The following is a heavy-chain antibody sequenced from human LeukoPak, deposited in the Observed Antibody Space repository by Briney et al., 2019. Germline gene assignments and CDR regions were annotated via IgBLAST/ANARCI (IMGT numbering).Heavy chain of an antibody. CDR3: ALITQYSSGWPPFDY. CDR2: IDWDDDK. D-gene: IGHD6-19*01. J-gene: IGHJ4*02. Sequence: SGPSLVNPTQTLTLTCTFSDFTRSTSGMCVSWIRQPPGQALEWLARIDWDDDKYYSPSLKTRLTISKATSKNQVVLTMTNMDPVDTATYYCALITQYSSGWPPFDYWGQGTLVTVSS. V-gene: IGHV2-70*11. CDR1: DFTRSTSGMC.